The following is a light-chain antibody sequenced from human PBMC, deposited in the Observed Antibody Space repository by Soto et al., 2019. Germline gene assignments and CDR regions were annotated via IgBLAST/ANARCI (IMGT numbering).Light chain of an antibody. V-gene: IGKV1-9*01. CDR2: AAS. CDR1: QGISSY. CDR3: QQLNSYPRS. J-gene: IGKJ3*01. Sequence: DIQLTQSPSFLSASVGDRVTITCRASQGISSYLAWYQQKPGKAPKLLIYAASTLQSGVPSRFSGSGSGTDFTLTISSLQPEEFATYYCQQLNSYPRSFGPGTKVDIK.